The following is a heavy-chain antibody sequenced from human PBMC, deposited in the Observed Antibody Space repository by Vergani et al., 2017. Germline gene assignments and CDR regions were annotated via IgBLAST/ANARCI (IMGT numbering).Heavy chain of an antibody. J-gene: IGHJ6*02. Sequence: QVKMVESGGEVKKPGASVKVSCKASGYTFTSYGISWVRQAPGQGLEWMGWISAYNGNTNYAQKLQGRVTMTTDTSTSTAYMELRSLRSDDTAVYYCARDPDIVVVPAAPYYYYYYGMDVWGQGTTVTVSS. CDR3: ARDPDIVVVPAAPYYYYYYGMDV. CDR1: GYTFTSYG. CDR2: ISAYNGNT. D-gene: IGHD2-2*01. V-gene: IGHV1-18*04.